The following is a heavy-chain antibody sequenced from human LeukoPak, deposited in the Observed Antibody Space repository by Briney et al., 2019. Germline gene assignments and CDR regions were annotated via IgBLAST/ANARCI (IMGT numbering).Heavy chain of an antibody. CDR2: IYYSGST. J-gene: IGHJ6*02. CDR1: GGSISSYY. Sequence: SETLSHTCTVSGGSISSYYWSWIRQPPGKGLEWIGYIYYSGSTNYNPSLKSRVTISVDTSKNQFSLKLSSVTAADTAVYYCASTSGYYYYGMDVWGQGTTVTVSS. D-gene: IGHD2-15*01. V-gene: IGHV4-59*01. CDR3: ASTSGYYYYGMDV.